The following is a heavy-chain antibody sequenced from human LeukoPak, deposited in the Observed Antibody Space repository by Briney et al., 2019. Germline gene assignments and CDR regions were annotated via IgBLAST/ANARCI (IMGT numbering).Heavy chain of an antibody. CDR2: IYSGGST. Sequence: GGSLRLSCAASGFTVSSNYMSWVRQAPGKGLEWVSVIYSGGSTYYADSVKGRFTISRDNSKNTLYLQMNSLRAEDTAVYYCARADYDFWSGYGYYFDYWGQGTLVTVSS. D-gene: IGHD3-3*01. CDR1: GFTVSSNY. V-gene: IGHV3-66*01. J-gene: IGHJ4*02. CDR3: ARADYDFWSGYGYYFDY.